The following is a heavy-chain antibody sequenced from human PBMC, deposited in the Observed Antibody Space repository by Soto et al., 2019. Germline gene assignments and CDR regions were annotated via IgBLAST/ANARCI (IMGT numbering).Heavy chain of an antibody. CDR1: GGSIRSFD. V-gene: IGHV4-59*08. Sequence: ETLSLTCTVSGGSIRSFDWNWIRQSPGQGLEWIGYISYSGGTNYNPSLKSRVTISVDTSKNQFSLKLSSVTAADTAVYYCARQDTSGYPFDYWGQGTLVT. J-gene: IGHJ4*02. D-gene: IGHD3-22*01. CDR2: ISYSGGT. CDR3: ARQDTSGYPFDY.